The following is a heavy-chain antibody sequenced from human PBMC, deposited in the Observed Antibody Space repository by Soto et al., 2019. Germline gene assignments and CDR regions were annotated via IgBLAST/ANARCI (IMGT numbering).Heavy chain of an antibody. Sequence: PGGSLRLSCAASGFTFSSYSMNWVRQAPGKGLEWVSSISTNSSYIYYADSLKGRFTISRDNAKNSLYLQMNSLRVEDTAVYYCARGGYSSTTPFDYWGQGTLVTVSS. CDR1: GFTFSSYS. D-gene: IGHD6-13*01. CDR2: ISTNSSYI. CDR3: ARGGYSSTTPFDY. V-gene: IGHV3-21*01. J-gene: IGHJ4*02.